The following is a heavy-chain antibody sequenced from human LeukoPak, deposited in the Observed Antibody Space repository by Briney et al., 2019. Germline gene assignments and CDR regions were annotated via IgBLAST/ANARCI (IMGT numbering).Heavy chain of an antibody. V-gene: IGHV3-48*02. CDR1: GFTFSSYS. J-gene: IGHJ5*02. CDR3: ARDGDPYSILQNWFDP. D-gene: IGHD6-13*01. CDR2: ISGSSGTI. Sequence: GGSLRLSCAASGFTFSSYSMNWVRQAPGKGLGWLSYISGSSGTIYYADSVKGRFTISRDNAKNSLYLQMNSLRDEDTAVYYCARDGDPYSILQNWFDPWGQGTLVTVSS.